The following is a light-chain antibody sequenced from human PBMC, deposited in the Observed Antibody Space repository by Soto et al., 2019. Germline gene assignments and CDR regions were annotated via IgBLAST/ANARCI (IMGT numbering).Light chain of an antibody. Sequence: DVQMTQSPSSLSASVGDRVTITCRASQVISSWLGWYQQKPGNAPKLLIYKASTLQSGVPSRFSGSESGTEFTLTISGLQPEDLATYYCQQASTFPFTFGGGTEVRIK. CDR1: QVISSW. V-gene: IGKV1-12*01. J-gene: IGKJ4*01. CDR3: QQASTFPFT. CDR2: KAS.